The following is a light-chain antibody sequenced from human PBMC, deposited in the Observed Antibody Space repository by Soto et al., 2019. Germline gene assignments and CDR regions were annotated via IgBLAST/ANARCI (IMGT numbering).Light chain of an antibody. CDR3: QQTYTIPFA. V-gene: IGKV1-39*01. Sequence: DMQMTQSPSSLSASVGDRVTITCRPSQTIDNYLNWYQHKPGKAPKLLIYGASTLQSGVSSRFTGSASGTDFTFTIDNLQAEDFATYSCQQTYTIPFAFGQGTKLEI. CDR1: QTIDNY. J-gene: IGKJ2*01. CDR2: GAS.